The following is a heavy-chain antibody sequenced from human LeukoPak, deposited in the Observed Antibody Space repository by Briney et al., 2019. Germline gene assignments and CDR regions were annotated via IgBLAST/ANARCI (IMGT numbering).Heavy chain of an antibody. CDR3: STLTSRGLSDS. J-gene: IGHJ4*02. D-gene: IGHD1-20*01. CDR2: IKSKADGETI. CDR1: GFTFSSYG. V-gene: IGHV3-15*07. Sequence: GGSLRLSCAASGFTFSSYGMHWVRQAPGKGLEWVGRIKSKADGETIDYAAPVKGRFTFSRDDSKNMLYLQMNSLKSEDTAVYYCSTLTSRGLSDSWGQGTLVTVSS.